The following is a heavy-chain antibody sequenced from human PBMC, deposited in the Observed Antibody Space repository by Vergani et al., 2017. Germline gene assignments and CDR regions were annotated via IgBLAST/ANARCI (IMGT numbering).Heavy chain of an antibody. V-gene: IGHV3-30*18. CDR3: AKDYGSGSYTPAWSYFDY. D-gene: IGHD3-10*01. J-gene: IGHJ4*02. Sequence: QVQLVESGGGVVQPGRSLRLSCAASGFTFSSYGMHWVRQAPGKGLEWVAVISYDGSNKYYADSVKGRFTISRDNSKNTLYLQMNSLRAEDTAVYYCAKDYGSGSYTPAWSYFDYWGQGTLVTVSS. CDR2: ISYDGSNK. CDR1: GFTFSSYG.